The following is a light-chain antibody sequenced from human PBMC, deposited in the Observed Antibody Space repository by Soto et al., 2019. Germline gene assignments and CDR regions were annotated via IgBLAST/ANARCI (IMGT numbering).Light chain of an antibody. V-gene: IGKV1-17*01. Sequence: DIQMTQSPSSLSASVGDRITITCRASQDIGNALAWYQQKPGKAPKGLIYTASNMQSGVPSRFSGSGSGTEFTLTISSLQPGDFATYYCLTHTIYPRTFGQGTRVEI. CDR1: QDIGNA. J-gene: IGKJ1*01. CDR2: TAS. CDR3: LTHTIYPRT.